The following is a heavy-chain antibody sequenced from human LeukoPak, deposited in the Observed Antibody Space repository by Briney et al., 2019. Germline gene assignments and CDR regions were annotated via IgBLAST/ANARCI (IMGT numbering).Heavy chain of an antibody. Sequence: GSLRLSCTASGFSISSHYISWVRQAPGKGLDWVSVIYRSGGTYFADSVKGRFTISRDDSQNTVSLQMNNLRAEDTAVYYCTRTIPPAHWGQGTLVTVSS. CDR2: IYRSGGT. V-gene: IGHV3-53*01. D-gene: IGHD5-24*01. CDR1: GFSISSHY. CDR3: TRTIPPAH. J-gene: IGHJ4*02.